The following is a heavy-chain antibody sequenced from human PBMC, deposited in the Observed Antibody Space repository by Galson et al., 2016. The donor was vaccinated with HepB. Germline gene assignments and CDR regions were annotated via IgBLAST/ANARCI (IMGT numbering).Heavy chain of an antibody. D-gene: IGHD2-15*01. CDR3: ARDPVGESLRARGGFDI. CDR2: IKEDGREQ. CDR1: GFTFSSYS. J-gene: IGHJ3*02. V-gene: IGHV3-7*03. Sequence: SLRLSCAVSGFTFSSYSMDWVRRAPGKGLEWVANIKEDGREQQYADSVKGRFTISRDNARNSLFLQMNSLRVEDTAVYYCARDPVGESLRARGGFDIWGQGTKVTVSS.